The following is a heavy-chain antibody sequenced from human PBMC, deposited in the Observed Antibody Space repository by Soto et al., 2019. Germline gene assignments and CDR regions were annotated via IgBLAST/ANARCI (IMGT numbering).Heavy chain of an antibody. Sequence: EVQLLESGGGLVQPGGSLRLSCAASGFTFSSYGMTWVSQAPGKGLEWVSFSSATGAGTYYANSVKGRFTISRDNSKNTLYLQMTLLRADDTAVYYCAKDRRAGGNYGFYSDFWGQGALVIVSS. V-gene: IGHV3-23*01. D-gene: IGHD1-7*01. CDR2: SSATGAGT. CDR3: AKDRRAGGNYGFYSDF. CDR1: GFTFSSYG. J-gene: IGHJ4*02.